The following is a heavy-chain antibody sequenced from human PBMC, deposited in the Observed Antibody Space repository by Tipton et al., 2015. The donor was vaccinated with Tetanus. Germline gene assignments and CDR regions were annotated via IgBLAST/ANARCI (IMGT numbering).Heavy chain of an antibody. J-gene: IGHJ3*02. Sequence: TLSLTCTLSGGSISSYYWSWVRQPPGKGLEWLGYVFYSGSTDLNPSLKSRVTIFVDTSNNLFSLKLTSVTTADTAVYYCARSGGRRYAFDIWGQGTMVTVSS. V-gene: IGHV4-59*07. CDR2: VFYSGST. CDR3: ARSGGRRYAFDI. D-gene: IGHD3-16*01. CDR1: GGSISSYY.